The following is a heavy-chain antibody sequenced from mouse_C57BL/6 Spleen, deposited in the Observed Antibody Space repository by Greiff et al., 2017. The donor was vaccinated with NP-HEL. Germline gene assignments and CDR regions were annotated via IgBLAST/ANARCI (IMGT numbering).Heavy chain of an antibody. D-gene: IGHD2-4*01. V-gene: IGHV3-1*01. J-gene: IGHJ3*01. CDR1: GYSITSGYD. Sequence: VQLKESGPGMVKPSQSLSLTCTVTGYSITSGYDWHWIRHFPGNKLEWMGYISYSGSTNYNPSLKSRISITHDTSKNHFFLKLNSVTTEDTATYYCAREGGLRPGFAYWGQGTLVTVSA. CDR2: ISYSGST. CDR3: AREGGLRPGFAY.